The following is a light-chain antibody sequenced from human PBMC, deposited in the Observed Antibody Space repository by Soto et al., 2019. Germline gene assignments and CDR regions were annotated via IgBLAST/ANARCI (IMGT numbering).Light chain of an antibody. CDR1: QSVNSSY. CDR2: GAS. Sequence: EIVLTQSPGTLSLSPGERATLSCRASQSVNSSYLAWYQQKPGQAPRLLIYGASSRATGIPDRCSGSGSGTDFTLTISRLEPEDFAVYYCQQYGSSFGQGTRLESK. CDR3: QQYGSS. V-gene: IGKV3-20*01. J-gene: IGKJ5*01.